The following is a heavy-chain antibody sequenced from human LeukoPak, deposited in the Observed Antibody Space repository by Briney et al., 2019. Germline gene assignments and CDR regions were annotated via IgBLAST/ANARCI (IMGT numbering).Heavy chain of an antibody. CDR2: ISSSDTYT. Sequence: GGSLRLSCAASGFTFSDYYMSWIRQAPGKGLEWVSYISSSDTYTNYADSVKGRFTISRDNAKNSPYLQMNRLRAEDTAVYYCARGPYSSGSSADYWGQGTLVTVSS. CDR3: ARGPYSSGSSADY. V-gene: IGHV3-11*06. CDR1: GFTFSDYY. J-gene: IGHJ4*02. D-gene: IGHD6-19*01.